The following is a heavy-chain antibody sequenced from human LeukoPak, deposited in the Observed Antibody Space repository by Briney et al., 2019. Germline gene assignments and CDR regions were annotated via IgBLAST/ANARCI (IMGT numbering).Heavy chain of an antibody. CDR3: AKDPNWGLLEALDY. CDR2: ISYDGSNK. D-gene: IGHD7-27*01. CDR1: GFTFSSYG. Sequence: GGSLRLSCAASGFTFSSYGMHWVRQAPGKGLEWVAVISYDGSNKYYADSVKGRFTISRDNSKNTLYLQMNSLRAEDTAVYYCAKDPNWGLLEALDYWGQGTLVTVSS. V-gene: IGHV3-30*18. J-gene: IGHJ4*02.